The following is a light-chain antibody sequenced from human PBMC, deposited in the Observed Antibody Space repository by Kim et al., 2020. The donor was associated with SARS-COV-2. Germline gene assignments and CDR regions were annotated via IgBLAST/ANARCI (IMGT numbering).Light chain of an antibody. V-gene: IGKV3-11*01. CDR3: QQRSNWPLT. CDR1: QSVSSY. J-gene: IGKJ4*01. Sequence: LSPGERATLSCRASQSVSSYLAWYQQRPGQAPRLLIYDAFNRAPGIPVRFSGSGSGTDFTLTISSLESEDFAVYYCQQRSNWPLTFGGGTKVEIK. CDR2: DAF.